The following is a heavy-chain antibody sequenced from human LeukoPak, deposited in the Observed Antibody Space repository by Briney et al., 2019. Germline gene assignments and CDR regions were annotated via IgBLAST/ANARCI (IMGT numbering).Heavy chain of an antibody. CDR2: ISGSGGST. V-gene: IGHV3-23*01. J-gene: IGHJ4*02. D-gene: IGHD7-27*01. CDR3: AKVHWGFIDY. CDR1: GFTFSNYA. Sequence: PGGSLRLSCAASGFTFSNYAINWVRQAPGKGLEWVSAISGSGGSTYYADSVKGRFTISRDNSKNTLYLQMNSLRAEDTAVYYCAKVHWGFIDYWGQGTLVTVSS.